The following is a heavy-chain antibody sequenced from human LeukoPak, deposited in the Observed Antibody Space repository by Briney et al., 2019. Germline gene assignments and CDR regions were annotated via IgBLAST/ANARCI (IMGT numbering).Heavy chain of an antibody. D-gene: IGHD3-9*01. J-gene: IGHJ4*02. CDR3: AREYYDILTGYSLDDY. V-gene: IGHV3-21*01. CDR1: GFTFGSYS. CDR2: ISSSSSYI. Sequence: GGSLRLSCAASGFTFGSYSMNWVRQAPGKGLEWVSSISSSSSYIYYADSVKGRFTISRDNAKNSLYLQMNSLRAEDTAVYYCAREYYDILTGYSLDDYWGQGTLVTVSS.